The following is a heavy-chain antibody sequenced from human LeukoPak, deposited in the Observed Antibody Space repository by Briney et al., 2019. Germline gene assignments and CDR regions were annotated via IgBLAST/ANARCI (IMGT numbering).Heavy chain of an antibody. D-gene: IGHD1-26*01. CDR1: GFTFSSYS. Sequence: GGSLRLSCAASGFTFSSYSVNWVRQAPGKGLEWVSYISSSSSTIYYADSVKGRFTISRDNAKNSLYLQMNSLRAEDTAVYYCASGVRSGSYPFDYWGQGTLVTVSS. CDR3: ASGVRSGSYPFDY. CDR2: ISSSSSTI. J-gene: IGHJ4*02. V-gene: IGHV3-48*01.